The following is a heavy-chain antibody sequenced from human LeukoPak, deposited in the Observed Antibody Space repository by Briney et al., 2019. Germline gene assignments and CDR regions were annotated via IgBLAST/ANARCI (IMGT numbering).Heavy chain of an antibody. CDR2: INPNSGGT. J-gene: IGHJ3*02. CDR1: GYTFTGYY. CDR3: ARMRDCSGGSCYRPTFDI. Sequence: ASVKVSCKASGYTFTGYYMHWVRQAPGQGLEGMGWINPNSGGTNYAQKFQGRVTMTRDTSISTAYMELSRLRSDDTAVYYCARMRDCSGGSCYRPTFDIWGQGTMVTVSS. D-gene: IGHD2-15*01. V-gene: IGHV1-2*02.